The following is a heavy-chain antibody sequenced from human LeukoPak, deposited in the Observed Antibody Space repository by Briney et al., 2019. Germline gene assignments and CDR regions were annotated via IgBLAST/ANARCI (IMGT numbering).Heavy chain of an antibody. V-gene: IGHV1-69*02. D-gene: IGHD1-26*01. CDR1: GGTFSSYT. CDR2: IIPILGIA. J-gene: IGHJ4*02. CDR3: ARAVVSGSYYLDY. Sequence: SVKVSCKASGGTFSSYTISWVRQAPGQGLEWMGRIIPILGIANYAQKFQGRVTITADKSTSTAYMELSSLRSEDTAVYYCARAVVSGSYYLDYWGQGTLVTVSS.